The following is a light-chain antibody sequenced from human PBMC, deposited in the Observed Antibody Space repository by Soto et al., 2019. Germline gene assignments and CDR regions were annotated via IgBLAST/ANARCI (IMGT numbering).Light chain of an antibody. CDR3: YSTDSTGNHRV. CDR1: ALPKKS. V-gene: IGLV3-10*01. CDR2: EDN. Sequence: SYELAQPPSVSVSPGQTARITCSGDALPKKSAYWYQQKSGQAPVLVMFEDNKRPSGIPARFSGSSSGTMATLTISGAQVEDEGDYYCYSTDSTGNHRVFGGGTKLTVL. J-gene: IGLJ3*02.